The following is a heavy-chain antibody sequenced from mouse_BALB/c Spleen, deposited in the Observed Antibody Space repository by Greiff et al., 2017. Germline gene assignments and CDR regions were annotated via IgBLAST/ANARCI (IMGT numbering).Heavy chain of an antibody. V-gene: IGHV1-54*03. CDR2: INPGSGGT. CDR1: GYAFTNYL. J-gene: IGHJ4*01. Sequence: VKLQESGAELVRPGTSVKVSCKASGYAFTNYLIEWVKQRPGQGLEWIGVINPGSGGTNYNEKFKGKATLTADKSSSTAYMQLSSLTSDDSAVYFCARCYYDPYAMDYWGQGTSVTVSS. D-gene: IGHD2-4*01. CDR3: ARCYYDPYAMDY.